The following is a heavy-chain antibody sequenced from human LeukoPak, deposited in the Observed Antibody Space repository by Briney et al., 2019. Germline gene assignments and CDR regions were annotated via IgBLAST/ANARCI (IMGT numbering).Heavy chain of an antibody. Sequence: GASVKVSCKASGYTFTSYAMHWVRQAPGQRLEWMGWINAGNGNTKYSQKFQGRVTITRDTSASTAYMELSRLRSEDTAVYYCARYYYGSGSLDYWGQGTLVTVSS. J-gene: IGHJ4*02. CDR1: GYTFTSYA. CDR3: ARYYYGSGSLDY. CDR2: INAGNGNT. V-gene: IGHV1-3*01. D-gene: IGHD3-10*01.